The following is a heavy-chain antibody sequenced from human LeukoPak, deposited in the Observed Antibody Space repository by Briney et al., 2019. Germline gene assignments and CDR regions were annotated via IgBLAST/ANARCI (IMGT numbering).Heavy chain of an antibody. CDR3: ARAPRGFCSGCRCFDF. CDR2: IDPNSGGS. V-gene: IGHV1-2*02. D-gene: IGHD2-15*01. J-gene: IGHJ4*02. Sequence: GASVKVSCKTSGYTFTGYYIHWVRQAPGQRLEWMGWIDPNSGGSNSAQKFQGRVTITRDTSISTAYMELSRLRYDDTAVYYCARAPRGFCSGCRCFDFWGQGTLVTVSS. CDR1: GYTFTGYY.